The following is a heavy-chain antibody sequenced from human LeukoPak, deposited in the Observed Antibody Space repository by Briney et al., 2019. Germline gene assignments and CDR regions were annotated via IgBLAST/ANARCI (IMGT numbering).Heavy chain of an antibody. D-gene: IGHD6-13*01. Sequence: SETLSLTCTVSGGSISSSSYYWGWIRQPPGKALEWIGSIYYSGSTYYNPSLKSRVTISVDTSKNQFSLKLSSVTAADTAVYYCARGLDARYSSSWIDDAFDIWGQGTMVTVSS. CDR3: ARGLDARYSSSWIDDAFDI. J-gene: IGHJ3*02. CDR1: GGSISSSSYY. CDR2: IYYSGST. V-gene: IGHV4-39*01.